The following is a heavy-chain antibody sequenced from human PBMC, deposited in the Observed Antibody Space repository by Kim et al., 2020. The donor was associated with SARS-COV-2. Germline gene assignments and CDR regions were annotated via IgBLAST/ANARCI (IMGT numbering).Heavy chain of an antibody. CDR1: GGTFSSYA. CDR2: IIPILGIA. D-gene: IGHD3-22*01. J-gene: IGHJ6*02. Sequence: SVKISCKASGGTFSSYAISWVRQAPGQGLEWMGRIIPILGIANYAQKFLGRVTITADKSTSTAYMELSSLRSEDTAVYYCAGYYYDSSGYYYYYGMDVWGQGTTVTVPS. V-gene: IGHV1-69*04. CDR3: AGYYYDSSGYYYYYGMDV.